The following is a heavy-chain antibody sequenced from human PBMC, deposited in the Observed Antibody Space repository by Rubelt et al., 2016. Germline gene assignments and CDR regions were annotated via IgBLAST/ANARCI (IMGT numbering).Heavy chain of an antibody. V-gene: IGHV7-4-1*02. CDR2: INTNTGTP. CDR1: GYTFTTSA. D-gene: IGHD5-12*01. Sequence: QVQLVQSGSELRKPGASVKVSCKASGYTFTTSAVNWVRQAPGQGLEWMGWINTNTGTPIYAQGWTGRFVFALDASVSTAYLRVNRLKAEGTAMSYCARELGSGYYFFGYWGQGTLVTVSS. J-gene: IGHJ4*02. CDR3: ARELGSGYYFFGY.